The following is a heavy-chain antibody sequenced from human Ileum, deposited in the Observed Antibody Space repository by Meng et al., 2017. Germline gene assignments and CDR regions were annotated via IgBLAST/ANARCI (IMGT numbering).Heavy chain of an antibody. CDR1: GFRFSNYA. Sequence: GGSLEISWVTSGFRFSNYAMQWVRQAPGKGLEYVSASSSDGGDTFYGNPVKGRFTISIDNSKNTLYLQMGSLSAEDTAVYFCARSGCSSISCYDYWGQGTLVTVSS. V-gene: IGHV3-64*01. D-gene: IGHD2-2*01. CDR3: ARSGCSSISCYDY. J-gene: IGHJ4*02. CDR2: SSSDGGDT.